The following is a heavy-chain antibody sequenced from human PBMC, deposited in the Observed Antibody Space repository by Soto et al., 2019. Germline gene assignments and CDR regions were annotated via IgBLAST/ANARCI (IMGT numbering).Heavy chain of an antibody. CDR1: GYTFTSYY. J-gene: IGHJ4*02. Sequence: ASVKVSCKASGYTFTSYYMHWVRQAPGQGLEWMGIINPSGGSTSYAQKFQGRVTMTRDTSTSTVYMELSSLRSEDTAVYYCATVRSSCDADYWGQGTLVTAPQ. CDR2: INPSGGST. V-gene: IGHV1-46*03. CDR3: ATVRSSCDADY. D-gene: IGHD6-6*01.